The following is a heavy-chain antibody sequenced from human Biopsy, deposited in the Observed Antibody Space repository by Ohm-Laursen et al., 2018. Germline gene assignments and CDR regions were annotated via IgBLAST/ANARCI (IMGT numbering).Heavy chain of an antibody. CDR2: VNPNSGAT. Sequence: GASVTVSCKASGYTFTDYSLHWVRQAPGQGLEWMGWVNPNSGATNYAQKFQGRVTMTSDTSISTAYIELRRLISDDTAVYFCARDRMVTIITLVRADTFDIWGQGTTVTVSS. D-gene: IGHD3-10*01. CDR1: GYTFTDYS. V-gene: IGHV1-2*02. CDR3: ARDRMVTIITLVRADTFDI. J-gene: IGHJ3*02.